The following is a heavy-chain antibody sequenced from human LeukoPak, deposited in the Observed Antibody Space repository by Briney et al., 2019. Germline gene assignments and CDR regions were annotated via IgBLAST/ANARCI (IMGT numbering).Heavy chain of an antibody. CDR2: LNGNGGGT. CDR1: GSTFSSYA. Sequence: GGSLRLSCAASGSTFSSYAMSWVRQAPGRGLEWVSYLNGNGGGTYYSDSVKGRFTISRDNSRNTLYLQMNSLRAEDTAVYYCAKAAYSGSFPYFDYWGHGTLVTVSS. D-gene: IGHD1-26*01. J-gene: IGHJ4*01. CDR3: AKAAYSGSFPYFDY. V-gene: IGHV3-23*01.